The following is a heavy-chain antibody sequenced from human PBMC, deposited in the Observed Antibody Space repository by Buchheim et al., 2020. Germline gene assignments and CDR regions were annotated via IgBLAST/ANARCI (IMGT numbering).Heavy chain of an antibody. CDR2: ISSSVSTI. D-gene: IGHD6-13*01. CDR3: ARDRHMGTSSSWFYYYYYYGMDV. J-gene: IGHJ6*02. CDR1: GFTFSSYE. V-gene: IGHV3-48*03. Sequence: EVQLVESGGGLVQPGGSLRLSCAASGFTFSSYEMNWVRQAPGKGLEWVSYISSSVSTIYYADSVKGRFTISRDNAKNSLYLPMNSLRAEDTAVDYCARDRHMGTSSSWFYYYYYYGMDVWGQGTT.